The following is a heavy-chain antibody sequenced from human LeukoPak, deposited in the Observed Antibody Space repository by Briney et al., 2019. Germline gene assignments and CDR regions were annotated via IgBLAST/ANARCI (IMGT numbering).Heavy chain of an antibody. CDR1: GYTFTSYD. V-gene: IGHV1-8*01. J-gene: IGHJ6*03. D-gene: IGHD3-10*01. CDR3: ARGLWFGELSADYYYYYYMDV. CDR2: MNPNSGNT. Sequence: ASVKVSCKASGYTFTSYDINWVRQATGQGLEWMGWMNPNSGNTGYAQKFQGRVTMTRNTSISTAYMELSSLRSEDTAVYYCARGLWFGELSADYYYYYYMDVWGKGTTVTISS.